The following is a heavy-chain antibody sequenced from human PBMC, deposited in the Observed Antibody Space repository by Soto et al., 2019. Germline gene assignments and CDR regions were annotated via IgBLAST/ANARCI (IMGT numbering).Heavy chain of an antibody. J-gene: IGHJ6*02. CDR2: TIPALGKT. Sequence: SVKVSCKTSGDNFKKNVFTWVRQAPGQGLEWMGGTIPALGKTHYIEKFQGRVTITVDDATRTVYMEVRDLPSEDSAIYYCASRPFRPSAMDVWGQGTTVTASS. V-gene: IGHV1-69*10. CDR1: GDNFKKNV. CDR3: ASRPFRPSAMDV. D-gene: IGHD3-10*01.